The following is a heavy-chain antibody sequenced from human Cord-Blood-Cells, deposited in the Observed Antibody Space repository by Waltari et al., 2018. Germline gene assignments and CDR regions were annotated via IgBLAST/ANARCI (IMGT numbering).Heavy chain of an antibody. J-gene: IGHJ6*02. D-gene: IGHD6-13*01. Sequence: EVQLLESGGGLVQPGGSLRLSCAASGFTFSSYAMSWVRQAPGKGLEGVSAISGSGGSTYYADSVKGRFTISRDNSKNTLYLQMNSLRAEDTAVYYCAKGRAKSSSTPLVWGQGTTVTVSS. CDR3: AKGRAKSSSTPLV. CDR2: ISGSGGST. V-gene: IGHV3-23*01. CDR1: GFTFSSYA.